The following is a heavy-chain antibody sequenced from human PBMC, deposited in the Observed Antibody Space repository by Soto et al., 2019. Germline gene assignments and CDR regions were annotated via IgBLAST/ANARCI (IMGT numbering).Heavy chain of an antibody. Sequence: GGSLRLSCAASGFAFSSYAMHWFRQAPGKGLEGVAGISYDGGNKYYADSVKGRFAISRDNSKNTRYLQMNSLRAEDAAGYNCARHRGCSSSSWYAPYYQYGMDVWREGTQDTV. CDR3: ARHRGCSSSSWYAPYYQYGMDV. CDR1: GFAFSSYA. J-gene: IGHJ6*01. V-gene: IGHV3-30*09. D-gene: IGHD2-2*01. CDR2: ISYDGGNK.